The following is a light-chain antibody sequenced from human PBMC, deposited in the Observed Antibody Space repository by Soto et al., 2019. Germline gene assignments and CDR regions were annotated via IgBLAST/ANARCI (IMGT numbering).Light chain of an antibody. Sequence: EIQMTQYPYTLAASVGVKVTITCRASQSVRSWLAWYQQKPGRAPKFLIYDASSLESGVPSRFSGSGSGTDFTLTISSLQPEDFATYYCQQFNNYITFGQGTRLEIK. CDR3: QQFNNYIT. V-gene: IGKV1-5*01. CDR2: DAS. J-gene: IGKJ5*01. CDR1: QSVRSW.